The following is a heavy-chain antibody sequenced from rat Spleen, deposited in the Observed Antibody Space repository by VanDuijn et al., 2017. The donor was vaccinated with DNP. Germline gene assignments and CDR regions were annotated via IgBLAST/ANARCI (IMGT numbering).Heavy chain of an antibody. CDR2: IGSPAYAP. CDR3: ARQATEIVMPLDY. CDR1: GFTFSAYY. D-gene: IGHD1-12*01. J-gene: IGHJ2*01. Sequence: EVQLVESGGGLVQPGRSLKLSCAASGFTFSAYYMAWVRQAPAKGLEWVAYIGSPAYAPYYTDSVKGRFAISRDNAKSTLYLQMDSLRSEDTATYYCARQATEIVMPLDYWGQGVMVTVSS. V-gene: IGHV5-25*01.